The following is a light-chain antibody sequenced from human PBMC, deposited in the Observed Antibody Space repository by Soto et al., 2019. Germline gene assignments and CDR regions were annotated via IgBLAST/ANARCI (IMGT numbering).Light chain of an antibody. J-gene: IGKJ2*01. CDR3: QQLNSYPYT. CDR2: AAS. V-gene: IGKV1-9*01. Sequence: IQLTQSPSSLSASGGDRVTITCRASQGIARHLAWYQQKAGKALRLLISAASSLQTGVPSRFSGGGSGTDFTLTISSLQPEDSATYYCQQLNSYPYTFGQGTKLEIK. CDR1: QGIARH.